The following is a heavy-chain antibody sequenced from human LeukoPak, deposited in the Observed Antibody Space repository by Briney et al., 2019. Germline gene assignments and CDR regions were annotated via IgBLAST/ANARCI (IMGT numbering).Heavy chain of an antibody. CDR3: ARGLTERKYYIAY. V-gene: IGHV3-30*02. J-gene: IGHJ4*02. CDR2: KGYTGTDT. D-gene: IGHD2-8*02. CDR1: GFIFSRFG. Sequence: GGSLSLLCAASGFIFSRFGVHCVRQATGEGREGVAYKGYTGTDTYYADCVKGRLNIYRDHQKNTVHTQVHSLRGADSAVLFCARGLTERKYYIAYWGQGTVVTVSS.